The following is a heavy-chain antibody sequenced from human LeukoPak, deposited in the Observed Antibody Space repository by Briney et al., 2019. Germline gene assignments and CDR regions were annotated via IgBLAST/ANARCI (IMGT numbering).Heavy chain of an antibody. D-gene: IGHD2-21*02. CDR1: GYTFTSYG. V-gene: IGHV1-18*01. Sequence: GASVKVSCKASGYTFTSYGISWVRQAPGQGLEWMGWISAYNGNTNYAQKLQGRVTMTTDTSTSTAYMELRSLRSDDTAVYYCAREGCGGDCYFGPDAFDIWGQGTMVTVSS. J-gene: IGHJ3*02. CDR2: ISAYNGNT. CDR3: AREGCGGDCYFGPDAFDI.